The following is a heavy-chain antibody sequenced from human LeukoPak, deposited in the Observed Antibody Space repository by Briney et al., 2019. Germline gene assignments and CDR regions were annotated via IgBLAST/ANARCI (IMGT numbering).Heavy chain of an antibody. CDR2: IYYSGST. V-gene: IGHV4-31*03. CDR1: GGSISSGGYY. D-gene: IGHD3-22*01. J-gene: IGHJ4*02. Sequence: SETLSLTCTVSGGSISSGGYYWSWIRQHPGKGLEWIGYIYYSGSTYYNPSLKSRVTISVDTSKNQFSLKLSSVTAADTAVYYCARTPWEYYDSSGYTDYWGQGTLVTVSS. CDR3: ARTPWEYYDSSGYTDY.